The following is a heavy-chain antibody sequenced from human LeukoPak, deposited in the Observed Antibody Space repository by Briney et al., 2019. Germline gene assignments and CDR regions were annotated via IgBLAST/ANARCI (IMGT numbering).Heavy chain of an antibody. V-gene: IGHV1-58*02. Sequence: ASVKVSCKASGFTFTSSAMQWVRQARGQRLEWIGWIVVGSGNTNYAQKFQERVTITRDMSTSTAYMELSSLKASDTAMYYCARLDYGDYSGAFDIWGQGTMVTVSS. CDR1: GFTFTSSA. CDR2: IVVGSGNT. J-gene: IGHJ3*02. D-gene: IGHD4-17*01. CDR3: ARLDYGDYSGAFDI.